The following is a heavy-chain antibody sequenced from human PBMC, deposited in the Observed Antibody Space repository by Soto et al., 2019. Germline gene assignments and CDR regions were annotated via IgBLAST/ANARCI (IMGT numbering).Heavy chain of an antibody. CDR3: ARGRLLGYGMDV. V-gene: IGHV3-33*01. J-gene: IGHJ6*02. CDR1: GFTFSTYA. CDR2: IWYDGSEK. Sequence: PGGSLRLSCAASGFTFSTYAIHWVRQAPGKGLEWVAVIWYDGSEKYYADSAKGRFTISRDNSKNTVYLQMNSLRVEDTAVYSCARGRLLGYGMDVWGQGTTVTVSS.